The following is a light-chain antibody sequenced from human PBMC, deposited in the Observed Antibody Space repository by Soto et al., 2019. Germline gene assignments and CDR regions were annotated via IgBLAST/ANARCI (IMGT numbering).Light chain of an antibody. V-gene: IGKV3-11*01. CDR3: QQRAIWPIT. J-gene: IGKJ5*01. CDR1: QSVSSY. Sequence: EIVLTQSPATLSLSPGERATLSCRASQSVSSYLGWFQQKPGQAPRLLIYDASNRATGIPARFSGSGSGTDFTLTISSLEPEDSAVYYCQQRAIWPITFGQGTRLEIK. CDR2: DAS.